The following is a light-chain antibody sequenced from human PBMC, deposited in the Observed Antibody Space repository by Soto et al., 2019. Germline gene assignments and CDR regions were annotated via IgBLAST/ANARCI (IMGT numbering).Light chain of an antibody. J-gene: IGKJ1*01. V-gene: IGKV1-39*01. Sequence: DIQMTQSPSSLSASVGDRVIITCRASQSISSYLNWYQQKPGKAPKLLIYDASSLQSGVPSRFSGSGYGTDFTLTISTLHPEDFATYFCQQSYSTPWTFGQGTKVEIK. CDR1: QSISSY. CDR2: DAS. CDR3: QQSYSTPWT.